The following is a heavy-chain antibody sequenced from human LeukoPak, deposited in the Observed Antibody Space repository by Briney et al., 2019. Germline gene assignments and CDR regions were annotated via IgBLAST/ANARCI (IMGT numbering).Heavy chain of an antibody. CDR1: GYSISSGYY. CDR2: IYHSGST. D-gene: IGHD3-10*01. V-gene: IGHV4-38-2*01. CDR3: ARQGRGD. J-gene: IGHJ4*02. Sequence: TSETLSLTCAVSGYSISSGYYWGWIRQPPGQGLEWIGSIYHSGSTYYNPSLKSRFTISVDTSKNQFSLKLSSVTAPDTAVYYCARQGRGDWGQGTLVTVSS.